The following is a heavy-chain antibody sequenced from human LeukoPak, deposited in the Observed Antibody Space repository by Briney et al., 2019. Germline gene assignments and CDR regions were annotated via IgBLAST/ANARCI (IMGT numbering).Heavy chain of an antibody. J-gene: IGHJ4*02. Sequence: SETLSLTCAVYGGSFSGYYWSWIRQPPGKGLEWIGEINHSGSTNYNPSLKSRVTISVDTSKNQFSLKLSSVTAADTAVYYCATQSRGLRYFDWLFNYWGQGTLVTVSS. D-gene: IGHD3-9*01. CDR2: INHSGST. CDR3: ATQSRGLRYFDWLFNY. CDR1: GGSFSGYY. V-gene: IGHV4-34*01.